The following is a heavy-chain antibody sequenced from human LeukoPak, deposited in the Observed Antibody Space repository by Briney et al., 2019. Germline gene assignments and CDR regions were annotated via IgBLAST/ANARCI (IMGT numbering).Heavy chain of an antibody. J-gene: IGHJ4*02. CDR3: ANLHYDILTGYIYYFDY. Sequence: GGSLRLSCEASGFTFSTYGMSWVRQAPGKGLEWVSSISGSGASTYYADSVKGRFTISRDNSKNTLYLQMNSLRAEDTAVYYCANLHYDILTGYIYYFDYWGQGTLVTVSS. V-gene: IGHV3-23*01. CDR2: ISGSGAST. CDR1: GFTFSTYG. D-gene: IGHD3-9*01.